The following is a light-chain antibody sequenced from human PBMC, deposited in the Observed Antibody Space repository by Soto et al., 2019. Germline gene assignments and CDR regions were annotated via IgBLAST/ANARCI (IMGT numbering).Light chain of an antibody. CDR1: QSIGTS. CDR3: QQSYTAPFT. J-gene: IGKJ3*01. V-gene: IGKV1-39*01. CDR2: SAS. Sequence: DFQMTQSPSSLSASVGDRVSITCRASQSIGTSLNWYQQKPGKAPKLLNYSASNLQGGGPSRFSCSGSGTDFTLTISSLQPEDFATYYCQQSYTAPFTFGPGTKVDVK.